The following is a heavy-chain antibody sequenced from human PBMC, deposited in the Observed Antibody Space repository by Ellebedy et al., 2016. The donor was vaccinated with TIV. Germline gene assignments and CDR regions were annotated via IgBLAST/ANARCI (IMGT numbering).Heavy chain of an antibody. Sequence: ASVKVSCXSSGYSFTYYGINWVRQAPGQGLECMGWLNPNSGNTGYAQKFQGRVTMTRDTSTNTVYMELNSLTSEDTAVYYCVRTMVRGVPTLDYWGQGTLVTVSS. CDR3: VRTMVRGVPTLDY. CDR2: LNPNSGNT. D-gene: IGHD3-10*01. CDR1: GYSFTYYG. V-gene: IGHV1-8*01. J-gene: IGHJ4*02.